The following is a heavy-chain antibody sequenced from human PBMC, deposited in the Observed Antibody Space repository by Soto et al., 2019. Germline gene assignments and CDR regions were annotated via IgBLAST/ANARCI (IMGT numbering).Heavy chain of an antibody. D-gene: IGHD2-15*01. J-gene: IGHJ3*02. CDR3: VRCMIGYCSGGGCYMDAFDI. V-gene: IGHV3-9*01. CDR2: ISWNSATI. CDR1: GFVFDDYG. Sequence: GGSLRLSCAASGFVFDDYGVHWVRQAPGKGLEWVSGISWNSATIGYADSVKGRFTISRDNAKNSLYLQMNSVRAEDTAFYYCVRCMIGYCSGGGCYMDAFDIWGQGTMVTVSS.